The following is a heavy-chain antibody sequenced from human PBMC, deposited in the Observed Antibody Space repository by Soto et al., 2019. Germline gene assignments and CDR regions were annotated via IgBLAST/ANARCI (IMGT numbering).Heavy chain of an antibody. Sequence: SETLSLTCTVSGGCISYYYWSWIRRPPGKGLEWIGYISYSGSTNYNPSLKSRVTISVDTSKNQFSLNLGSVTAADTAVYYCARRPDWFDAWGQGTLVTVSS. V-gene: IGHV4-59*08. CDR3: ARRPDWFDA. CDR1: GGCISYYY. J-gene: IGHJ5*02. CDR2: ISYSGST.